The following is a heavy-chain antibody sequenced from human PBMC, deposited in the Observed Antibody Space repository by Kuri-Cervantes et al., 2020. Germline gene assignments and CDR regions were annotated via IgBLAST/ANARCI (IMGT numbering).Heavy chain of an antibody. Sequence: SETLSLTCTVSGGSISSYYWSWIRQPPGRGLEWIGYIYYSGGTNYNPSLKSRVTISVDTSKNQFSLKLSSVTAADTAVYYCARERHCDSWGQGTLVTVSS. CDR1: GGSISSYY. CDR2: IYYSGGT. J-gene: IGHJ4*02. CDR3: ARERHCDS. V-gene: IGHV4-59*13.